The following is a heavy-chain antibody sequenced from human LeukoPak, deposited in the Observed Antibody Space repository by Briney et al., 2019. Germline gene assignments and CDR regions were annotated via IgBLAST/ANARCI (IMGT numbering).Heavy chain of an antibody. CDR2: IKGDDSAR. CDR1: GFTFSTYW. Sequence: GGSLRLSCAASGFTFSTYWMAWVRQAPGKGLEWVANIKGDDSARHQADSVKGRFTISRDNAQNSVYLQMSSLRGEDTAIYYCARDVVGSLDYWGQGTLVTVSS. J-gene: IGHJ4*02. V-gene: IGHV3-7*01. CDR3: ARDVVGSLDY. D-gene: IGHD1-26*01.